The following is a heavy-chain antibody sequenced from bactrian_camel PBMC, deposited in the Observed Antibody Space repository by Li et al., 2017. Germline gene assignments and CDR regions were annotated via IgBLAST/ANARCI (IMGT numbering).Heavy chain of an antibody. D-gene: IGHD4*01. CDR2: IDSRGTI. J-gene: IGHJ4*01. V-gene: IGHV3S55*01. CDR1: GMRYPFFS. Sequence: QLVESGGGSVQAGDSLTLSCEASGMRYPFFSMAWFRQAPGKEREGVARIDSRGTIEYLDTVKGRFTISKDNAKNTRYLQMNSLKIEDTAVYYCATDGDYDVGTQGTQVTVS.